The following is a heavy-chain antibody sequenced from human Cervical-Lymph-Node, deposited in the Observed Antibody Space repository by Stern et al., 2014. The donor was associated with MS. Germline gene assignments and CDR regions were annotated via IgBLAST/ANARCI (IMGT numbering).Heavy chain of an antibody. V-gene: IGHV3-11*01. J-gene: IGHJ4*02. CDR2: ISSSGSTI. D-gene: IGHD6-19*01. CDR1: GLTFSDYY. CDR3: AGTVAGKDYFDY. Sequence: VQLVESGGGLVKPGGSLRLSCATSGLTFSDYYMTWIRQAPGKGLEWVSYISSSGSTIYYADSVKGRFTISRDNAEKSLYLQMNSLRAEDTAVYYCAGTVAGKDYFDYWGQGTPVTVSS.